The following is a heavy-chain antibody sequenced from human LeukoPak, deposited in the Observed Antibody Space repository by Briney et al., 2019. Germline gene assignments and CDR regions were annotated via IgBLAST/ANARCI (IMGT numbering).Heavy chain of an antibody. D-gene: IGHD2-2*01. Sequence: PGRSLRLSCAASGFTFSSYAMHWVRQAPGKGLEWVAVISYDGSNKYYADSVKGRFTISRDNSKNTLYLQMNSLRAEDTAVYYCAKLVVVPAAMHYWGQGTLVTVSS. CDR3: AKLVVVPAAMHY. J-gene: IGHJ4*02. CDR2: ISYDGSNK. CDR1: GFTFSSYA. V-gene: IGHV3-30-3*02.